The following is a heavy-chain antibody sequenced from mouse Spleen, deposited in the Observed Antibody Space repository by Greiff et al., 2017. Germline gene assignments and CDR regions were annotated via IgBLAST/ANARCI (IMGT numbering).Heavy chain of an antibody. CDR3: AAYYSNMGDY. CDR2: IDPSDSET. D-gene: IGHD2-5*01. V-gene: IGHV1-52*01. CDR1: GYTFTSYW. Sequence: QVQLKQPGAELVRPGSSVKLSCKASGYTFTSYWMHWVKQRPIQGLEWIGNIDPSDSETHYNQKFKDKATLTVDKSSSTAYMQLSSLTSEDSAVYYCAAYYSNMGDYWGQGTTLTVSS. J-gene: IGHJ2*01.